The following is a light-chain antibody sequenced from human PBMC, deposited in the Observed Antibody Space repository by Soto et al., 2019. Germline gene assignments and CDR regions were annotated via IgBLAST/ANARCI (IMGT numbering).Light chain of an antibody. J-gene: IGLJ2*01. CDR3: CSYAGSYTLEV. V-gene: IGLV2-11*01. CDR1: SSDVGGYNY. Sequence: QSALTQPRSVSGSPGQSVTISCTGTSSDVGGYNYVSWYQQNPGKAPKLMIYDVSKRPSGVPDRFSGSKSGNTASLTISGRQAEDEADYYCCSYAGSYTLEVFGGGTQLTVL. CDR2: DVS.